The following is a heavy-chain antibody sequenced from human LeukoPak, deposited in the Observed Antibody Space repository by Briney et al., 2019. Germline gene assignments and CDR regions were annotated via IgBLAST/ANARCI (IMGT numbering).Heavy chain of an antibody. CDR2: IWYDGSNK. J-gene: IGHJ6*02. D-gene: IGHD3-9*01. V-gene: IGHV3-33*01. Sequence: GGSLRLSCAASGFTFSSYGMHWVRQAPGKGLEWVAVIWYDGSNKYYADSVKGRFTISRDNSKNTLYLQMNSLRAEDTAVYYCARGSLLRYFDWLPHKYYYYGMDVWGQGTTVTVSS. CDR1: GFTFSSYG. CDR3: ARGSLLRYFDWLPHKYYYYGMDV.